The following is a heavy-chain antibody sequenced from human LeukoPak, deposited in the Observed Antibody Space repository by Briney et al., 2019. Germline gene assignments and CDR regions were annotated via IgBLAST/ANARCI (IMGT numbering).Heavy chain of an antibody. V-gene: IGHV4-59*01. J-gene: IGHJ5*02. CDR2: IYYSGST. CDR3: ARGPPIWSGTNWFDP. Sequence: PSETLSLTCTVSGGSISSYCWSWIRQPPGKGLEWIGYIYYSGSTNYNPSLKSRVTISVDTSKNQCSLKLSSVTAADTAVYYCARGPPIWSGTNWFDPWGQGTLVTVSS. CDR1: GGSISSYC. D-gene: IGHD3-3*01.